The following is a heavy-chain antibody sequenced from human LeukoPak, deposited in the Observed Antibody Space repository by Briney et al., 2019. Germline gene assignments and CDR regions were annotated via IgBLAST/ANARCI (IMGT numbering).Heavy chain of an antibody. CDR2: IIPIFGTA. CDR3: ATRVPTVVTGYFDY. D-gene: IGHD4-23*01. Sequence: GASVKVSCKASGGTFSSYAISWVRQAPGQGLEWMGGIIPIFGTANYAQKFQGRVTITADESTSTAYMELSSLRSEDTAVYYCATRVPTVVTGYFDYWGQGTLVTVSS. V-gene: IGHV1-69*01. CDR1: GGTFSSYA. J-gene: IGHJ4*02.